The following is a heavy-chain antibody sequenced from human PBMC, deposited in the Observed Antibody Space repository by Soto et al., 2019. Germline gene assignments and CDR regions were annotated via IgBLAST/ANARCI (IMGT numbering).Heavy chain of an antibody. Sequence: EVQLVESGGGLVRPGGSLRLSCAASGFTFSYYWMHWVRQAPGKGLVWVSRIHSDGSSTTYADFVKGRFIISRDNARNTVDLQMNSVRGEDTAVYYCARVDLGAFDLWGQGTVVNVSS. J-gene: IGHJ3*01. D-gene: IGHD3-16*01. CDR1: GFTFSYYW. CDR3: ARVDLGAFDL. CDR2: IHSDGSST. V-gene: IGHV3-74*01.